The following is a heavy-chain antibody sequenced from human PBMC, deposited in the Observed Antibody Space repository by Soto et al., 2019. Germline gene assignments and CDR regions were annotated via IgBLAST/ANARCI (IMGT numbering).Heavy chain of an antibody. J-gene: IGHJ4*02. CDR2: ITPMIGTT. CDR1: GGTFYTYA. D-gene: IGHD3-10*01. V-gene: IGHV1-69*01. CDR3: ARDVSVMTSVFGF. Sequence: LVQSGAEVKRPGSSVRVSCRASGGTFYTYAFTWXXXXXXXXXEWMGGITPMIGTTKYAQKFHGRVTFSADESASTAYMELSNLRSDDTAVYYCARDVSVMTSVFGFWGQGTLITVSS.